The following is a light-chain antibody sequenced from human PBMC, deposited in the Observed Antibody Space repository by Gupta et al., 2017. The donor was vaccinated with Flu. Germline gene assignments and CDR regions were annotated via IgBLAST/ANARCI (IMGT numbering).Light chain of an antibody. V-gene: IGLV2-14*01. CDR3: NSYKSSSKWWV. Sequence: QSALTQPASVSGSPGQSITISCPGTSSDVGRSDSVSWYQQHPDKAPKLIIFDVTNRPSRVPSRFSGSKSGTTASLTITGLQAEDEADYYCNSYKSSSKWWVFGTGTKVTVL. CDR2: DVT. J-gene: IGLJ1*01. CDR1: SSDVGRSDS.